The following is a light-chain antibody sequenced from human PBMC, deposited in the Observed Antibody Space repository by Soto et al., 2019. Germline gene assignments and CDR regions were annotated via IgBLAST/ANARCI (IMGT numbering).Light chain of an antibody. CDR1: SSDIDAYNY. V-gene: IGLV2-14*01. CDR2: EVS. Sequence: QSALTQPASVSGSPGQSITISCTGTSSDIDAYNYVSWYQQHPGKAPKLMIYEVSNRPSGVSNRFSGSKSGNTASLTISGLQAEDEADYYCSSYTGSSIRLFGTGTKLTVL. CDR3: SSYTGSSIRL. J-gene: IGLJ1*01.